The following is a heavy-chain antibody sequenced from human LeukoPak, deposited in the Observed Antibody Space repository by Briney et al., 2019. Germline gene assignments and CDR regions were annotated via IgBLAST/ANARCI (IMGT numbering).Heavy chain of an antibody. V-gene: IGHV1-8*01. Sequence: GASVKVSCKASGYTLTSYDINWVRQATGQGLEWMGLMNPNSGNTSYAQKFQGRVTMTRNTSISTAYMELSRLRSEDTAVYYCARGIVIVPVANYYYYYYMDVWGKGNTVPVSS. CDR1: GYTLTSYD. D-gene: IGHD2-2*01. CDR3: ARGIVIVPVANYYYYYYMDV. J-gene: IGHJ6*03. CDR2: MNPNSGNT.